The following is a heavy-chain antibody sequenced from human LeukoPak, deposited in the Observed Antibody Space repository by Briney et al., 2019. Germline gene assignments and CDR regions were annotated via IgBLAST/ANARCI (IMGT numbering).Heavy chain of an antibody. CDR1: GFTFSNSD. D-gene: IGHD3-3*01. CDR3: VRTNVLRFLEWLGDAFDI. J-gene: IGHJ3*02. V-gene: IGHV3-35*01. CDR2: VSWNGSRT. Sequence: GGSLRLSCAASGFTFSNSDMNWVHQAPGKRLEWASGVSWNGSRTHYADSVKGRFIISRDNSRNTLYLQTNSLRAEDTAVYYCVRTNVLRFLEWLGDAFDIWGQGTMVTVSS.